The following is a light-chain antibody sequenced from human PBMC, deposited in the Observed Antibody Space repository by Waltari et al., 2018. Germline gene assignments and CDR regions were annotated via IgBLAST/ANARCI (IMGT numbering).Light chain of an antibody. Sequence: QSALTQPASVSGSPGQSITIPCTGTSGDVGHYDYVSWYQQHPGKPPKVIIYDVAARPSGVSSRFSGSKSGNTASLTIAGLQAEDEADYFCSSYTSSSTLYVLGTGTKVTVL. CDR1: SGDVGHYDY. V-gene: IGLV2-14*03. J-gene: IGLJ1*01. CDR2: DVA. CDR3: SSYTSSSTLYV.